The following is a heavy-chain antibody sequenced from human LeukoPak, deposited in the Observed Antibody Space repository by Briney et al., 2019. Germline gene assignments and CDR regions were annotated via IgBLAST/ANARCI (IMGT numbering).Heavy chain of an antibody. CDR3: ASHIRYFDY. CDR2: ISYDGSNK. V-gene: IGHV3-30-3*01. D-gene: IGHD2-21*01. Sequence: GGSLRLSCAASGFTFSSYAMHWVRQAPGKGLEWVAVISYDGSNKYYADSVKGRFTISRDNSKNTLYLQMNSLRAEDTAVYYCASHIRYFDYWGQGTLVTVSS. J-gene: IGHJ4*02. CDR1: GFTFSSYA.